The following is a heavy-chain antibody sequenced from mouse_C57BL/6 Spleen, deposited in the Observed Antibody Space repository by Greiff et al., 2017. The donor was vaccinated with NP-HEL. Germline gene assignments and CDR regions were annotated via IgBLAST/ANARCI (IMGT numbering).Heavy chain of an antibody. J-gene: IGHJ2*01. CDR2: IYPGDGDT. Sequence: QVQLQQSGAELVKPGASVKISCKASGYAFSSYWMNWVKQRPGKGLEWIGQIYPGDGDTNYNGKFKGKATLTADKSSSTAYMQLSSLTSEDSAVYFCARQEGGGYVYYFDYWGQGTTLTVSS. CDR1: GYAFSSYW. D-gene: IGHD2-2*01. CDR3: ARQEGGGYVYYFDY. V-gene: IGHV1-80*01.